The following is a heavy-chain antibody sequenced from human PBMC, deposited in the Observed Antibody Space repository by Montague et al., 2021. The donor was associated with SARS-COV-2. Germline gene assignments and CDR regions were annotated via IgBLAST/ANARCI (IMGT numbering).Heavy chain of an antibody. CDR3: AREGITAAGKDFDY. CDR1: GFTFSSYA. V-gene: IGHV3-30*04. Sequence: SLKLSCAASGFTFSSYAMHWVRQAPGKGLEWVAVISYDGTNEYYADSVKGRFTISRDNSKNTLYLQMNSLGAEDTAVYYCAREGITAAGKDFDYWGQGTLVTVSS. CDR2: ISYDGTNE. D-gene: IGHD6-13*01. J-gene: IGHJ4*02.